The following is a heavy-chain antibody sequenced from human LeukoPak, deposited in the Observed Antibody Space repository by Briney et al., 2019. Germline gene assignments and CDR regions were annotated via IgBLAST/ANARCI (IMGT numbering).Heavy chain of an antibody. Sequence: GALVKVSCKASGYTFTGYYMHWVRQAPGQGLEWMGWINPNSGGTHYPQKFQGRVTMTRDTSITTAYMEASTLRSDDTAVYFCAKSSGYSSAMAQDYWGQGTLVTVSS. J-gene: IGHJ4*02. V-gene: IGHV1-2*02. CDR3: AKSSGYSSAMAQDY. CDR1: GYTFTGYY. D-gene: IGHD6-19*01. CDR2: INPNSGGT.